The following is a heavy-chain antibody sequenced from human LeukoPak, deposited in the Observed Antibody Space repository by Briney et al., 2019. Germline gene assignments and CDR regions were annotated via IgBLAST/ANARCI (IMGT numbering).Heavy chain of an antibody. D-gene: IGHD3-22*01. V-gene: IGHV4-59*01. Sequence: PSETLSLTCIVSGGSISSYYWAWMRQPPGRGLEWIGYIYYSGSTNYNPSLKSRVTISVDTSKNQFSLNLSSVTAADTAVYYCARVGDNYDRSGCYFDYWGQGTLVTVSS. CDR1: GGSISSYY. CDR3: ARVGDNYDRSGCYFDY. J-gene: IGHJ4*02. CDR2: IYYSGST.